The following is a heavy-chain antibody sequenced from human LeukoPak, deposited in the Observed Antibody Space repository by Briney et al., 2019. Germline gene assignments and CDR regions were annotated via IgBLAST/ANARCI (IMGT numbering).Heavy chain of an antibody. Sequence: PGGSLRLSCVASGFDFSSYAMTWVRQAPGRGLEWVSTIGAYAARTYYAASVKGRFTTSRENSKSTLSLQMNSLRAEDTALYYCAKDPLGGGSSLINWFDSWGQGVWVTVSS. CDR2: IGAYAART. D-gene: IGHD1-26*01. J-gene: IGHJ5*01. V-gene: IGHV3-23*01. CDR1: GFDFSSYA. CDR3: AKDPLGGGSSLINWFDS.